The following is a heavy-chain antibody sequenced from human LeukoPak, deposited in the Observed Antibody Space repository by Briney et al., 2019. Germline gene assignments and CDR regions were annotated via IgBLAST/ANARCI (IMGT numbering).Heavy chain of an antibody. V-gene: IGHV4-34*01. CDR3: ARGKGGYYYYYGMDV. CDR2: INHSGST. CDR1: GGSLSGYY. J-gene: IGHJ6*02. Sequence: SETLSLTCAVYGGSLSGYYWSWIRQPPGKGLEWSGEINHSGSTNYNPSLKSRVTISVDTSKNQFSLKLSSVTAADTAVYYCARGKGGYYYYYGMDVWGQGTTVTVSS.